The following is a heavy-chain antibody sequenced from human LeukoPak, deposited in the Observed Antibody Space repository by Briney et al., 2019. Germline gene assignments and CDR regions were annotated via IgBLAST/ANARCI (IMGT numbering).Heavy chain of an antibody. CDR3: ARVVVVAANPNYYYYMDV. V-gene: IGHV4-59*01. CDR2: IHYSGST. D-gene: IGHD2-15*01. Sequence: SETLSLTCTVSGGSISSYYWSWIRQPPGKGLEWIGYIHYSGSTTYNPSLKSRVTISVDTSKNQFSLKLSSVTAADTAVYYCARVVVVAANPNYYYYMDVWGKGTTVTISS. J-gene: IGHJ6*03. CDR1: GGSISSYY.